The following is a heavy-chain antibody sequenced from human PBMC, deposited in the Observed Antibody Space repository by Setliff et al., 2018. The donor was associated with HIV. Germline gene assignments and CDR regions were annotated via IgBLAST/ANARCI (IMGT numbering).Heavy chain of an antibody. CDR3: AREDASGNHAFDF. V-gene: IGHV4-59*11. CDR1: GGSISGHY. CDR2: IYYSGST. D-gene: IGHD2-2*01. J-gene: IGHJ3*01. Sequence: LSLTCTVSGGSISGHYWSWIRQPPGMGLEWVGYIYYSGSTYSNPSLMSRATMSVDTSKNQFSLELRSVTVADTAVYFCAREDASGNHAFDFWGQGKMVTVSS.